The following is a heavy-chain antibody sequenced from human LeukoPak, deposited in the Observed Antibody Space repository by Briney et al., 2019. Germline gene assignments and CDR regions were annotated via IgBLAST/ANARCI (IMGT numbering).Heavy chain of an antibody. J-gene: IGHJ4*02. D-gene: IGHD1-14*01. CDR1: GYSFTTYG. CDR3: ARDWGSGRVIADY. Sequence: GASVKVSCKSSGYSFTTYGVSWLRQAPGQGFEWLGWINPEKGKTDYAQKFQDRLIMTIDTSTRTAYMELRNLRSDDTAVYFCARDWGSGRVIADYWGQGTLVTVSS. V-gene: IGHV1-18*01. CDR2: INPEKGKT.